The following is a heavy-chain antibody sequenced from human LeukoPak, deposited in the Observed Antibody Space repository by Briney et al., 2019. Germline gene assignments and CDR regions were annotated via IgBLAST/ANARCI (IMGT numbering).Heavy chain of an antibody. CDR3: ARDPTVYDSSGYQS. V-gene: IGHV1-18*01. CDR2: ISAYNGNT. D-gene: IGHD3-22*01. Sequence: ASVKVSCKASGYTFTSYGISWVRQAPGQGLEWMGWISAYNGNTNYAQKLQGRVTMTTDTSTSTAYMELRSLRSDDTAVYYCARDPTVYDSSGYQSWGQGTLVTVSS. CDR1: GYTFTSYG. J-gene: IGHJ5*02.